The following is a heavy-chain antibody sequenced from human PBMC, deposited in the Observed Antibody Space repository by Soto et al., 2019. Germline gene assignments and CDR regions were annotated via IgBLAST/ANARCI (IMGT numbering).Heavy chain of an antibody. CDR2: INPGNGDT. CDR1: GYSFTKYG. V-gene: IGHV1-3*01. J-gene: IGHJ6*02. Sequence: QVQLVQSGTEVKKPGASVKVSCKTSGYSFTKYGLHWVRQAPGQRLEWMGWINPGNGDTKYSQKFQGIVTITRDTSATTADSELIILSSEDSAVFYCARTDCSSTSCYNYYYYGMDVWGQGTTVTVSS. D-gene: IGHD2-2*01. CDR3: ARTDCSSTSCYNYYYYGMDV.